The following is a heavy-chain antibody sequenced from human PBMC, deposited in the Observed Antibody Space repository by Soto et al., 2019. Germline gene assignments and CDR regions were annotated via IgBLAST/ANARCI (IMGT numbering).Heavy chain of an antibody. D-gene: IGHD3-3*01. J-gene: IGHJ4*02. V-gene: IGHV4-31*03. CDR1: GGSMSSCAYY. CDR2: IYHSGNT. Sequence: SETLSLTCSVSGGSMSSCAYYWNWIRHYPGKALEWIAYIYHSGNTYYNPSLRSRITISVDTSKNQFSLKLSSVTAADTAVYYCARSSASYDFWSGYYPGWGQGTLVNVSS. CDR3: ARSSASYDFWSGYYPG.